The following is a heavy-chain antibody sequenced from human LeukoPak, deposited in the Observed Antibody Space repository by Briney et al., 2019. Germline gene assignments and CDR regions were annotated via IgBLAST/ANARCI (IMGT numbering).Heavy chain of an antibody. Sequence: ASVKVSCKASGYTFTGYYMHWVRQAPGQGLEWMGWINPNSGGTNYAQKFQGRVTMTRDTSFSTAYMELSRLRSDDTAVYYCARVGIVGALGAFDIWGQGTMVTVSS. CDR2: INPNSGGT. D-gene: IGHD1-26*01. J-gene: IGHJ3*02. CDR3: ARVGIVGALGAFDI. V-gene: IGHV1-2*02. CDR1: GYTFTGYY.